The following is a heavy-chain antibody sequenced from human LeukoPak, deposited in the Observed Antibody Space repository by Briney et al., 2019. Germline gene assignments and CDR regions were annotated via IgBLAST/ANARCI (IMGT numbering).Heavy chain of an antibody. CDR2: ISYDGSNK. D-gene: IGHD3-9*01. CDR1: GFTFSSYG. Sequence: GGSLRLSCAASGFTFSSYGMHWVRQAPGKGLEWVAVISYDGSNKYYADSVKGRFTISRDNSKNTLYLQMNTLRAEDTAVYYCAKHAVYYDILTGSNWFDPWGQGALVTVSS. J-gene: IGHJ5*02. V-gene: IGHV3-30*18. CDR3: AKHAVYYDILTGSNWFDP.